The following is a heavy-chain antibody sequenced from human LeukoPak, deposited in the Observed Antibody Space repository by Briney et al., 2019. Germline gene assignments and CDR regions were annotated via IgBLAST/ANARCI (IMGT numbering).Heavy chain of an antibody. Sequence: ASVKVSCKASGYTFTSYYMHWVRQAPGQGLEWMGIINPIGGATTYAQKFQGRVTMTRDTSTSTVYMDLSSLGSEDTAAYYCARPRSMIRDLFDYWGQGTLVTVSS. D-gene: IGHD3-10*01. J-gene: IGHJ4*02. V-gene: IGHV1-46*01. CDR3: ARPRSMIRDLFDY. CDR1: GYTFTSYY. CDR2: INPIGGAT.